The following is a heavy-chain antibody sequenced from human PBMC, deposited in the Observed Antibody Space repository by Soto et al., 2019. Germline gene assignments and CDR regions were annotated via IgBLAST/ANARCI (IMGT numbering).Heavy chain of an antibody. D-gene: IGHD2-21*02. CDR2: ISSSSSYI. J-gene: IGHJ6*02. CDR1: GFTFSSYS. V-gene: IGHV3-21*01. CDR3: ARDKSRWGVTHPYYYYGMDV. Sequence: GGSLRLSCAASGFTFSSYSMNWVRQAPGKGLEWVSSISSSSSYIYYADSVKGRFTISRDNAKNSLYLQMNSLRAEDTAVYYRARDKSRWGVTHPYYYYGMDVWGQGTTVTVSS.